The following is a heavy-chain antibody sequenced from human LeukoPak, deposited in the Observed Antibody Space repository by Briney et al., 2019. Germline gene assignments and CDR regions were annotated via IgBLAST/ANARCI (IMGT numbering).Heavy chain of an antibody. V-gene: IGHV4-4*07. CDR2: IYSTGTT. D-gene: IGHD5-12*01. J-gene: IGHJ5*02. CDR1: GGSMNQYY. Sequence: SETLSLTCTVSGGSMNQYYWSWIRQPAGKGLEWVGRIYSTGTTYYKPSLKSRVTMSVDTSHNQFFLKLNSVTAADTAVYYCAREARSGYEGFWSDPWGQGTVVTVSS. CDR3: AREARSGYEGFWSDP.